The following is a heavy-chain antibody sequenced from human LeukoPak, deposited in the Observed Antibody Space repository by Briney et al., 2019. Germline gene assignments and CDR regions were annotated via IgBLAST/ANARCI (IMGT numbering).Heavy chain of an antibody. J-gene: IGHJ4*02. CDR2: IKADGGEK. V-gene: IGHV3-7*03. D-gene: IGHD3-10*01. CDR1: GFTFSTYW. CDR3: AREETRITVVRGVTYFDY. Sequence: GGSLRLSCAASGFTFSTYWMNWFRHTPGKGLEWVAKIKADGGEKDHVASVKGRFTISRDNAKNSLYLQMNGLRAEDTAFYYCAREETRITVVRGVTYFDYWGQGTLVTVSS.